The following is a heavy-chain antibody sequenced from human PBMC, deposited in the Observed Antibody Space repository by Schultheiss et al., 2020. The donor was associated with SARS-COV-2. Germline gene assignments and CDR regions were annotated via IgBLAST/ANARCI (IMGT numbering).Heavy chain of an antibody. J-gene: IGHJ3*02. CDR2: IHYSGST. V-gene: IGHV4-31*01. D-gene: IGHD6-13*01. CDR1: GGSISSGGYY. Sequence: SETLSLTCTVSGGSISSGGYYWSWISQHPGKVLEWIGYIHYSGSTYYNPSLNSQVTISVDTSKNQFSQKLSPVTAADTAVYYCARDSTVAGTHDALDIWGRGRRVIV. CDR3: ARDSTVAGTHDALDI.